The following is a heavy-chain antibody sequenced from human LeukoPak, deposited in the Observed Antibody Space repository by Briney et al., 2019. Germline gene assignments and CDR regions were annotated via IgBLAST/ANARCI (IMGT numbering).Heavy chain of an antibody. J-gene: IGHJ4*02. Sequence: SGGSLRLSCAASGFTFSSYEMNWVRQAPGKVLEWVSYISSSGRTMYYADSVKGRFTFSRDNAKNSLYLQMNSLRAEDTAVYYCARESGLTMVRGTFDYWGQGTLVTVSS. D-gene: IGHD3-10*01. CDR2: ISSSGRTM. V-gene: IGHV3-48*03. CDR1: GFTFSSYE. CDR3: ARESGLTMVRGTFDY.